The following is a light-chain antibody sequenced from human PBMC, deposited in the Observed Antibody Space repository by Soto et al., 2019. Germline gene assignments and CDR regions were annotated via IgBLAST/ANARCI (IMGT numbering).Light chain of an antibody. CDR2: DAA. CDR1: QSISKW. CDR3: QQYKSFSPLT. J-gene: IGKJ4*01. V-gene: IGKV1-5*01. Sequence: DIQMTQSPSTLSASVGDRVTITCRASQSISKWVAWYQQKPGKAPNLLIYDAARLESGVPSRFSGSGYGTELTLTISSLQPDDFATYYCQQYKSFSPLTFGQGTKVDIK.